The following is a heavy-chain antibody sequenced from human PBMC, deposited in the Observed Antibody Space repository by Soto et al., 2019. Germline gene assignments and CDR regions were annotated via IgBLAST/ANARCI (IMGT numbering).Heavy chain of an antibody. CDR3: ARGHLTDPGCY. CDR1: GFTFSSYA. D-gene: IGHD7-27*01. Sequence: PGGSLRLSCAASGFTFSSYAMHWVRQAPGKGLEWVAVISYDGSNKYYADSVKGRFTISRDNSKNTLYLQMNSLRAEDTAVYYCARGHLTDPGCYWGQGTLVTVS. J-gene: IGHJ4*02. V-gene: IGHV3-30-3*01. CDR2: ISYDGSNK.